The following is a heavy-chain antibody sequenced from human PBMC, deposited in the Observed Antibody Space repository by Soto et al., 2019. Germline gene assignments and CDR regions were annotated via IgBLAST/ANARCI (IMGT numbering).Heavy chain of an antibody. D-gene: IGHD3-3*01. CDR2: IYTSGST. V-gene: IGHV4-4*07. Sequence: SETLSLTCTVSGGSISSYYWSWIRQPAGKGLEWIGRIYTSGSTNYNPSLKSRVTISVDTTKNQFSLKLSSVTAADRAVYYCARDCYDFWGGNWGVIGFSYWGQVNLVTVSS. CDR3: ARDCYDFWGGNWGVIGFSY. J-gene: IGHJ4*02. CDR1: GGSISSYY.